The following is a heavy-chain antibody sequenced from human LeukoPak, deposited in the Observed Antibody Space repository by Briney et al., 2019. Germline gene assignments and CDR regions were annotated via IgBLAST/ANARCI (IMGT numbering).Heavy chain of an antibody. D-gene: IGHD2-2*01. CDR2: ISGSGGST. Sequence: GGSLRLSCAASGFTFSSYAMSWVRQAPGKGLEWVSAISGSGGSTYYAGSVKGRFTISRDNSKNTLYLQMNGLRAEDTAVYYCAKGTPAAMQYFQHWGQGTLVTVSS. J-gene: IGHJ1*01. CDR3: AKGTPAAMQYFQH. V-gene: IGHV3-23*01. CDR1: GFTFSSYA.